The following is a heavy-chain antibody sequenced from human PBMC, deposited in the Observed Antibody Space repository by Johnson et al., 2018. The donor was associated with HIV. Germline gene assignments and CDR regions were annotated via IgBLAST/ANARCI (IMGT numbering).Heavy chain of an antibody. Sequence: VQLVESGGGLVKPGGSLRLSCAASGFTFSDYYMSCIRQAPGKGLEWVSAISGSGGSTYYADSVKGRLTISRDNAKNSLYLQMNSLRAEDTAVYYCAGGYGSGSGDAFDIWGQGTMVTVSS. D-gene: IGHD3-10*01. CDR1: GFTFSDYY. CDR3: AGGYGSGSGDAFDI. CDR2: ISGSGGST. V-gene: IGHV3-11*04. J-gene: IGHJ3*02.